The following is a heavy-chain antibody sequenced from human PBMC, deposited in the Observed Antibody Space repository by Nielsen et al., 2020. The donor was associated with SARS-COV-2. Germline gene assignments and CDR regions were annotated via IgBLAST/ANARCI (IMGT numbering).Heavy chain of an antibody. V-gene: IGHV5-51*01. CDR3: ARSRGVVPEEDYYYYMDV. J-gene: IGHJ6*03. Sequence: GESLKISCKGSGYSFTSYWIGWVRQMPGKGLEWMGIIYPGDSDTRYSPSFQGQVTISADKSISTAYLQWSSLKASDTAMYYCARSRGVVPEEDYYYYMDVWGQGTTVTVSS. CDR1: GYSFTSYW. D-gene: IGHD2-2*01. CDR2: IYPGDSDT.